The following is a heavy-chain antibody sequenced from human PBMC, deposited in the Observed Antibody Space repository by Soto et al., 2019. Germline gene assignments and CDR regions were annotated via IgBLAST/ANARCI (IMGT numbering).Heavy chain of an antibody. CDR3: AACKHPAVTFES. D-gene: IGHD6-19*01. CDR1: GVPIRSYF. CDR2: IYYPADT. V-gene: IGHV4-59*01. J-gene: IGHJ5*01. Sequence: PSETLPVTCTVSGVPIRSYFWSWVRQPPGKGLEWIGCIYYPADTKYSPSLKSRATISADPYKKQFSLRLDTVTAADTALYDCAACKHPAVTFESWSKCALVT.